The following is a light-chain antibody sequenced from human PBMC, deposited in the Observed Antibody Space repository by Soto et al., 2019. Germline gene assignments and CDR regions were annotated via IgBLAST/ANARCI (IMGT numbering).Light chain of an antibody. J-gene: IGKJ3*01. CDR3: LHDYNYPFT. CDR2: AAS. CDR1: QGSRND. V-gene: IGKV1-6*01. Sequence: AIQMTQSPSSLSASVGDRVTITCRASQGSRNDLGWYQQKPGKAPKLLIYAASSLQSGVPSRFSGSGSGTDFTLTISSLQPEDFATYYCLHDYNYPFTFGPGTKVDIK.